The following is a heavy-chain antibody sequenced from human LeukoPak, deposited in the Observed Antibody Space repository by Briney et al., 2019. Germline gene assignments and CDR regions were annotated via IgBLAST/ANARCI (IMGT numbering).Heavy chain of an antibody. J-gene: IGHJ5*02. V-gene: IGHV3-48*03. CDR3: ARAPPLQLWFVSDVYS. CDR2: ISSGGGTI. Sequence: PGGSLRLSCEMSGFSMSNSEMHWVRQAPGKGLEWISYISSGGGTIYYADSVKGRFTISRDDARKSLYLQMNSLRVDDTALYYCARAPPLQLWFVSDVYSWGQGTLVTVS. CDR1: GFSMSNSE. D-gene: IGHD5-18*01.